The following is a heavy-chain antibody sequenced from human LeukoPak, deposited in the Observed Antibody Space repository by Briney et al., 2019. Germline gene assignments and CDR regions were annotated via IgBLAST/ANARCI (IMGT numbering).Heavy chain of an antibody. Sequence: SETLSLTCTVSGGSISSSSYYWGWIRQPPGKGLEWIGSIYYSGSTYYNPSLKSRVTISVDTSKNQFSLKLSSVTAADTAVYYCALVEGQQLVINYWGQGTLVTVSS. J-gene: IGHJ4*02. CDR2: IYYSGST. D-gene: IGHD6-13*01. CDR1: GGSISSSSYY. V-gene: IGHV4-39*01. CDR3: ALVEGQQLVINY.